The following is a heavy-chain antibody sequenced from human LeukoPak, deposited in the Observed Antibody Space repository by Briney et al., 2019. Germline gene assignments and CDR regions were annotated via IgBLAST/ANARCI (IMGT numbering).Heavy chain of an antibody. CDR3: ARRYFEGFYP. CDR1: GFTFSDYY. J-gene: IGHJ5*02. V-gene: IGHV3-11*03. CDR2: ISSSSSYT. D-gene: IGHD2/OR15-2a*01. Sequence: GGSLRLSCAASGFTFSDYYMSWIRQAPGKGLEWVSYISSSSSYTNCADSVKGRFTISRDNAKNSLYLQMNSLRAEDTAVYYCARRYFEGFYPWGQGTLVTVSS.